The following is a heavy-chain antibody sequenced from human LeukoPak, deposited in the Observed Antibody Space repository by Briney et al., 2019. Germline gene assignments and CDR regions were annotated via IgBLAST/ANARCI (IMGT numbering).Heavy chain of an antibody. V-gene: IGHV3-48*01. Sequence: GGSPRLSCAASGFTFSSYSMNWVRQAPGKGLEWVSYISSSSSTIYYADSVKGRFTISRDNAKNSLYLQMNSLRAEDTAVYYCARDTTYYYDSSGYYPFDYWGQGTLVTVSS. J-gene: IGHJ4*02. CDR3: ARDTTYYYDSSGYYPFDY. CDR2: ISSSSSTI. CDR1: GFTFSSYS. D-gene: IGHD3-22*01.